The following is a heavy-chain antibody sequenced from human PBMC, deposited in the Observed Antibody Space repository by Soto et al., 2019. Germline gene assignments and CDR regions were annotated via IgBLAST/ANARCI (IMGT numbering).Heavy chain of an antibody. D-gene: IGHD3-16*01. J-gene: IGHJ4*02. CDR3: ASGGTQIDY. CDR2: ISAYNGHT. Sequence: QVQLVQSGAEVKKPGASVKVSCKASGYTFTNFGISWVRQAPGQGLEWMGWISAYNGHTNYAQKFQGRVTMTTDTSTSTASMEVRSLRFDDKAVYYCASGGTQIDYGGQGTLVPVSS. V-gene: IGHV1-18*01. CDR1: GYTFTNFG.